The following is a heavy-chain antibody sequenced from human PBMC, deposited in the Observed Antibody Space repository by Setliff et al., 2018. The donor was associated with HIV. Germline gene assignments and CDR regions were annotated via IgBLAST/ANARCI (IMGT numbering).Heavy chain of an antibody. CDR2: ITAGGTT. J-gene: IGHJ4*02. Sequence: LRLSCAASGFTFSSYAMSWVRQAPGKGLEWVSIITAGGTTYYADSVKGRFTISRDNSKSTLYLQMNSLRAEDTAVYYCAKDRGSGRFSWNNNWGQGTLVTVSS. CDR3: AKDRGSGRFSWNNN. V-gene: IGHV3-23*01. CDR1: GFTFSSYA. D-gene: IGHD1-26*01.